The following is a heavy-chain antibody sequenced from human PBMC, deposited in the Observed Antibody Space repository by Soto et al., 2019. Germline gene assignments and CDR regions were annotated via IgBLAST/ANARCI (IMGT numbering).Heavy chain of an antibody. Sequence: PGGSLRLSCAASGFTFSTYSMNWVRQAPGKGLEWVSYISGSSSAIYYADSVKGRFTISRDNAKNSLSLQMNSLRAEDTAVYYCASNGGLQYYYYYMGVWGKGTTVTVSS. J-gene: IGHJ6*03. V-gene: IGHV3-48*01. CDR3: ASNGGLQYYYYYMGV. CDR1: GFTFSTYS. CDR2: ISGSSSAI. D-gene: IGHD4-4*01.